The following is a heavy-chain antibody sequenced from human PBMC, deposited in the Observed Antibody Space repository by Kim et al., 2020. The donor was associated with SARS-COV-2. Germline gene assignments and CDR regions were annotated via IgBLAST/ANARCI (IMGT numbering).Heavy chain of an antibody. J-gene: IGHJ3*02. Sequence: GGSLRLSCAASGFTFSSYAMSWVRQAPGKGLEWVSAISGSGGSTYYADSVKGRFTISRDNSKNTLYLQMNSLRAEDTAVYYCAKSNQQQLAIKHRGGHAFDIWGQGTMVTVSS. CDR1: GFTFSSYA. D-gene: IGHD6-13*01. CDR3: AKSNQQQLAIKHRGGHAFDI. V-gene: IGHV3-23*01. CDR2: ISGSGGST.